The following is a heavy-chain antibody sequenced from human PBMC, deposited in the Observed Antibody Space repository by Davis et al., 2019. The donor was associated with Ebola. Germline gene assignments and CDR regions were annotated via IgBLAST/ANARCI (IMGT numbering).Heavy chain of an antibody. CDR2: IDPSDSYT. J-gene: IGHJ4*02. CDR3: ARPRGGYGISDY. Sequence: GESLKISCKGSGYSFTSYWISWVRQRPGKGLEWMGRIDPSDSYTNYSPSFRGHVTISADKSISTAYLQWSSLKASDTAMYYCARPRGGYGISDYWGQGTLVTVSS. D-gene: IGHD4-17*01. CDR1: GYSFTSYW. V-gene: IGHV5-10-1*01.